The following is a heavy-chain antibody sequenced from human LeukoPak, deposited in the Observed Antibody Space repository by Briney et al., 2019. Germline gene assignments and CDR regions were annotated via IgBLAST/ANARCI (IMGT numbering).Heavy chain of an antibody. Sequence: SETLSLTCTVSGGSLITSSNYWGWLRQPPGKGLEGIGSIYYSGSTYYNPSLKSRIIISVNTSKTQFSLNLSSVTAADTAMYYCARDLVLRYFDWFGNWFDPWGQGTLVTVSS. D-gene: IGHD3-9*01. CDR1: GGSLITSSNY. V-gene: IGHV4-39*01. J-gene: IGHJ5*02. CDR3: ARDLVLRYFDWFGNWFDP. CDR2: IYYSGST.